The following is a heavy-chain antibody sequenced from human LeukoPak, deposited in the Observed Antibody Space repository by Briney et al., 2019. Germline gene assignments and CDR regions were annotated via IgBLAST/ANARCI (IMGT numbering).Heavy chain of an antibody. Sequence: PGGSLRLSCAASGFTFSSYAMSWVRQTPGKGLEWVSAISGSGGSTYYADSVKGRFTISRDNSKNTLYLQMNSLRAEDTAVYYCASQDIVVVPAAIPVWFDPWGQGTLVTVSS. J-gene: IGHJ5*02. D-gene: IGHD2-2*02. V-gene: IGHV3-23*01. CDR1: GFTFSSYA. CDR2: ISGSGGST. CDR3: ASQDIVVVPAAIPVWFDP.